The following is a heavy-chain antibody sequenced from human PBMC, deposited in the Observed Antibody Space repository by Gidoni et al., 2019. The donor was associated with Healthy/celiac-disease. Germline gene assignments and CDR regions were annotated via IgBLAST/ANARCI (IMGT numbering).Heavy chain of an antibody. CDR1: GGSFSGYY. CDR2: INHSGST. CDR3: AREEAGDTAMVDY. J-gene: IGHJ4*02. V-gene: IGHV4-34*01. D-gene: IGHD5-18*01. Sequence: QVQLQQWGAGLLKPSETLSLTCAVYGGSFSGYYWSWIRQPPGKGLEWIGEINHSGSTNYNPSLKSRVTISVATSKNQFSLKLSSVTAADTAVYYCAREEAGDTAMVDYWGQGTLVTVSS.